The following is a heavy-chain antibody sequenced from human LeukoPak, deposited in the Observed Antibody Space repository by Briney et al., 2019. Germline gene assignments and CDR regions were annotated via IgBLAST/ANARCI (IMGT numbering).Heavy chain of an antibody. CDR1: GFTFSSYS. V-gene: IGHV3-21*01. Sequence: PGGSLRLSRAASGFTFSSYSMNRVRQAPGKGLEWVSSISSSSSYIYYVDSVKGRFTISRDNAKNSLYLQMNSLRAEDTAVYYCARFHPDSSGYYGSLWGQGTLVTVSS. CDR3: ARFHPDSSGYYGSL. D-gene: IGHD3-22*01. CDR2: ISSSSSYI. J-gene: IGHJ4*02.